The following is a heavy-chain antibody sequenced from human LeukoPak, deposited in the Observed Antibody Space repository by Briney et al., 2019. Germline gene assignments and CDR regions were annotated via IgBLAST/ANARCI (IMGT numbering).Heavy chain of an antibody. D-gene: IGHD1-26*01. CDR2: ISGSGGST. CDR1: GFTFSSYG. Sequence: GGSLRLSCAASGFTFSSYGMSWVRQAPGKGLEWVSAISGSGGSTYYADSVKGRFTISRDNSKNTLYLQMNSLRAEDTAVYYCAKHSEGELNPFDYWGQGTLVTVSS. CDR3: AKHSEGELNPFDY. V-gene: IGHV3-23*01. J-gene: IGHJ4*02.